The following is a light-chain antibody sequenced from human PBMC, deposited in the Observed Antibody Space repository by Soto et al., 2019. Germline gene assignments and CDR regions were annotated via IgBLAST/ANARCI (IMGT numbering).Light chain of an antibody. CDR3: QHRVWPLT. V-gene: IGKV3-11*01. CDR1: QSVSSQ. Sequence: EIVLTQSPATLSLSPGERATLSCRASQSVSSQFAWSQHKPGPPPRLLIYDESNRATGIPDRFSGSGSGTDFTLTSSNVHHEDSAVYCCQHRVWPLTVGQGTKVDIK. CDR2: DES. J-gene: IGKJ1*01.